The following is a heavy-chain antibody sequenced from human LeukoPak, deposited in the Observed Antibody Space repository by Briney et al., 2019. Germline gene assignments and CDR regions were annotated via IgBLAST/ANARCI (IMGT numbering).Heavy chain of an antibody. CDR2: ISNDGSNK. D-gene: IGHD5-18*01. J-gene: IGHJ4*02. CDR3: ARGGGTGIFDY. Sequence: GGSLRLSCAASGFTFTTYTIHWVRQAPGKGLEWVALISNDGSNKYYVDSVKGRFTISRDSFKNTLWLQMNSLRAEDTAVYYCARGGGTGIFDYWGQGTLVTVSS. V-gene: IGHV3-30*04. CDR1: GFTFTTYT.